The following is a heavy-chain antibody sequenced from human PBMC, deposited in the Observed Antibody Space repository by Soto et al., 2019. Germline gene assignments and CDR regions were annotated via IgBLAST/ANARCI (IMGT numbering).Heavy chain of an antibody. J-gene: IGHJ4*02. CDR1: GFTVSTYG. Sequence: GGSLRLSCAVSGFTVSTYGMHWVRQAPGKGLEWVAVISRDGGTKYYADSVKGRFTISRDNAKNSLYLQMNSLTAEDTAVYYCASTKGYSSSWYGYWGQGTLVTVSS. CDR2: ISRDGGTK. D-gene: IGHD6-13*01. V-gene: IGHV3-30*03. CDR3: ASTKGYSSSWYGY.